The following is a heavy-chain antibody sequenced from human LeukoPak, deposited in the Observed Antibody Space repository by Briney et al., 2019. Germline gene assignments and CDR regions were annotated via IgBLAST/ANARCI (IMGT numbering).Heavy chain of an antibody. D-gene: IGHD3-22*01. J-gene: IGHJ6*02. CDR3: ARSYDSRGYYYYDMDV. Sequence: PSETLSLTCTVSGGSISSYYGSWIRQSPGQGLEWIGYIYYSGSTNYNPSLKSRVTISLDASKNQFSLRLSSVTAADTAVYYCARSYDSRGYYYYDMDVWGQGTTVTVSS. V-gene: IGHV4-59*01. CDR1: GGSISSYY. CDR2: IYYSGST.